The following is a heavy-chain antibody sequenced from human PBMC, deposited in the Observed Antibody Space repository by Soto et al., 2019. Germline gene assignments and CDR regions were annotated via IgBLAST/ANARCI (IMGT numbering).Heavy chain of an antibody. D-gene: IGHD4-17*01. Sequence: PSETLSLTCTVSGGSISSYYWSWIRQPPGKGLEWIGYIYYSGSTNYNPSLKSRVTISVDTSKNQFSLKLSSVTGADTAVCYCARLDDGGRGYYDDCMDVWGQGITVTVSS. CDR3: ARLDDGGRGYYDDCMDV. V-gene: IGHV4-59*01. CDR1: GGSISSYY. J-gene: IGHJ6*02. CDR2: IYYSGST.